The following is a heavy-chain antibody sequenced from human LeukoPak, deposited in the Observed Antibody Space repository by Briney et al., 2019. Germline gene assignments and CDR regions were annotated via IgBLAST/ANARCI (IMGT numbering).Heavy chain of an antibody. CDR2: INPSGDGT. Sequence: ASVKVSCKASGYAAYTFTNFYIHWVRQAPGQGLEWVGVINPSGDGTSYTQKFQGRVTMTRDMSTSTVFMELTSLRSEDTAVYFCAREPPATGYYDYWGQGTLVTVSS. V-gene: IGHV1-46*01. J-gene: IGHJ4*02. CDR1: GYAAYTFTNFY. D-gene: IGHD3-9*01. CDR3: AREPPATGYYDY.